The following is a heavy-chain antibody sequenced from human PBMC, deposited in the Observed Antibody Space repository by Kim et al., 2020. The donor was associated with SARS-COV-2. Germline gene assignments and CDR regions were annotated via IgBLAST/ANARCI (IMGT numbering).Heavy chain of an antibody. V-gene: IGHV3-30*18. CDR1: GFTFSSYG. J-gene: IGHJ4*02. Sequence: GGSLRLSCAASGFTFSSYGMHWVRQAPGKGLEWVAVISYDGSNKYYADSVKGRFTISRDNSKNTLYLQMNSLRAEDTAVYYCAKDSKLLWFGEFSGGADYWGQGTLVTVSS. CDR2: ISYDGSNK. CDR3: AKDSKLLWFGEFSGGADY. D-gene: IGHD3-10*01.